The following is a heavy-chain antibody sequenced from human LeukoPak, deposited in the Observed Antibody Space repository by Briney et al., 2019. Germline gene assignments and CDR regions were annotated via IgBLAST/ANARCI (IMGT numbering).Heavy chain of an antibody. Sequence: LPGGSLRLSCAASGFTFSDYGMHWVRQAPGKGLEWVAFIRYDGSNRYYADSVKGRFTISRDNSKNTLYLQMNSLRAEDTAVYYCAKDIFPDIAAAGTGVTDYWGQGTLVTVSS. CDR2: IRYDGSNR. CDR1: GFTFSDYG. D-gene: IGHD6-13*01. V-gene: IGHV3-30*02. J-gene: IGHJ4*02. CDR3: AKDIFPDIAAAGTGVTDY.